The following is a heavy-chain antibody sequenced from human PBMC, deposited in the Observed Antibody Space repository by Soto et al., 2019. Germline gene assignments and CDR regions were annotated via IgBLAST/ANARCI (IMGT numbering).Heavy chain of an antibody. D-gene: IGHD3-22*01. CDR3: AKQIKGITMIIVLDY. Sequence: EVQLLESGGNLVQPGGSLRLSCAASGFTLSSYAMSWVRQAPGKGLEWVSSISGSGGTPYYTGSVKGRFTISRDNSKNTLYLQMNSLRAEDTSVYYCAKQIKGITMIIVLDYWGQGTLVTVSS. J-gene: IGHJ4*02. CDR2: ISGSGGTP. V-gene: IGHV3-23*01. CDR1: GFTLSSYA.